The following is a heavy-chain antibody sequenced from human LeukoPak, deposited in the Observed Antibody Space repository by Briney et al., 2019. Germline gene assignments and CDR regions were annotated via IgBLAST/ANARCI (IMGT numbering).Heavy chain of an antibody. J-gene: IGHJ4*02. CDR3: AKDQGVVIIPEAAIDY. CDR1: GFTFSSYA. Sequence: PGGSLRLSCAASGFTFSSYAMGLVRQAPGKGLEWVSAISGSGGSTYYADSVKGRFTISRDNSKNTLYLQMNSLRAEDTAVYYCAKDQGVVIIPEAAIDYWGQGTLVTVSS. V-gene: IGHV3-23*01. CDR2: ISGSGGST. D-gene: IGHD3-3*01.